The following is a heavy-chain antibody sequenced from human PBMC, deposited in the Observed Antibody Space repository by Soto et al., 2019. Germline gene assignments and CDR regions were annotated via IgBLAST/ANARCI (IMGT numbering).Heavy chain of an antibody. CDR2: MSANGGSI. CDR3: AKSGEPGVVAATSFDY. CDR1: GFTFDDYA. J-gene: IGHJ4*02. V-gene: IGHV3-9*01. Sequence: EVQLVESGGRLVQPGKSLRLSCAASGFTFDDYAMHCVRQVPGKGLEWVSGMSANGGSIRYGDSVKGRFTISRDNAKNSLFLQMNSLSAEDTALYYCAKSGEPGVVAATSFDYWGQGTLVTVSS. D-gene: IGHD2-15*01.